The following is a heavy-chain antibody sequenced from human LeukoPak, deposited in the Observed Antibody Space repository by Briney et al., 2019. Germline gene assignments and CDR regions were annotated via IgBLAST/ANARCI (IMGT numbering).Heavy chain of an antibody. CDR1: GFTFSDYY. Sequence: GGSLRLSCAASGFTFSDYYMSWIRQAPGKGLEWVSYISSSGSTIYYADSVKGRFTISRDNAKNSLYLQMNSLRAEDTAAYYCARDGVGYGDYEFYYYYYYGMDVWGQGTTVTVSS. D-gene: IGHD4-17*01. CDR3: ARDGVGYGDYEFYYYYYYGMDV. CDR2: ISSSGSTI. J-gene: IGHJ6*02. V-gene: IGHV3-11*01.